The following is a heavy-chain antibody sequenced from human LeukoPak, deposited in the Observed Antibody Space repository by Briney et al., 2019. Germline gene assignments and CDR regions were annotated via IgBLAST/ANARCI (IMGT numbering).Heavy chain of an antibody. CDR2: ISAYNGNT. V-gene: IGHV1-18*01. CDR1: GYTFTNYG. D-gene: IGHD2-15*01. CDR3: ARDGLVVVGGATHEYFQI. Sequence: ASVKVSCKASGYTFTNYGISWVRQAPGQGLEWTGWISAYNGNTNYAQKLQGRVTMTTDTSTSTAYMELRSLRSDDTAIYYCARDGLVVVGGATHEYFQIWGQGTLVTVSS. J-gene: IGHJ1*01.